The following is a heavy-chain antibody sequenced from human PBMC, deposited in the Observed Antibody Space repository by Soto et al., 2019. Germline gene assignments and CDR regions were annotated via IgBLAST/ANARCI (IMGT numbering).Heavy chain of an antibody. CDR1: GGSISSGNYF. CDR3: ARRRYYGSGSPTPLPHYYYYYGMDV. Sequence: PSETLSLTCTVSGGSISSGNYFWSWIRQHPGKGLEWIGYIYYSGSTYYNPSLKSRVTISVDTSKNQFSLKLRSVTAADTAVYYCARRRYYGSGSPTPLPHYYYYYGMDVWGQGATVTVSS. D-gene: IGHD3-10*01. V-gene: IGHV4-31*03. CDR2: IYYSGST. J-gene: IGHJ6*02.